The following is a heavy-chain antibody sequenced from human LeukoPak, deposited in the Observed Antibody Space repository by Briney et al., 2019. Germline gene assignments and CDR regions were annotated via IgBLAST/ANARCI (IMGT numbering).Heavy chain of an antibody. D-gene: IGHD6-6*01. CDR2: ITPPLGTP. V-gene: IGHV1-69*13. J-gene: IGHJ4*02. CDR3: ARLPSADSSCSM. Sequence: GASVKLSCKASGGTFSSYTISWVRQAPGQGLEWMGGITPPLGTPNYAQKFQGRVTITADESTSTAYMELNSLRSDDTAVYYCARLPSADSSCSMWGRGTGVTVSS. CDR1: GGTFSSYT.